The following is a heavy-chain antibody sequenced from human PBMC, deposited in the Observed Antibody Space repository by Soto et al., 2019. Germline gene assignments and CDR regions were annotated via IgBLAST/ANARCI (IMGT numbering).Heavy chain of an antibody. CDR2: TYYRSKWYN. CDR1: GDSVSSNSAA. V-gene: IGHV6-1*01. Sequence: PSQTLSLTCAISGDSVSSNSAAWNWIRQSPSRGLEWLGRTYYRSKWYNDYAVSVKSRITINPDTSKNQFSLQLNSVTPEDTAVYYCARESLGYCSSTSCFRWFDPWGQGTLVTVSS. D-gene: IGHD2-2*01. CDR3: ARESLGYCSSTSCFRWFDP. J-gene: IGHJ5*02.